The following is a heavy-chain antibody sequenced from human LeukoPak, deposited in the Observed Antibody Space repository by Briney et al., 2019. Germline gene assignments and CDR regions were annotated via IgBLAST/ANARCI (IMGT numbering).Heavy chain of an antibody. CDR1: GITLSNYG. J-gene: IGHJ4*02. V-gene: IGHV3-23*01. CDR2: ISGSGGGA. Sequence: GGSLRLSCAVSGITLSNYGMSWVRQAPGKGLEWVAGISGSGGGAQYADAVKGRFTISRDNAKNRLYLHMNSLRAEDTAMYFCAKRGVVIRVFLVGFHKEAYYFDSWGQGVLVTVSS. D-gene: IGHD3-10*01. CDR3: AKRGVVIRVFLVGFHKEAYYFDS.